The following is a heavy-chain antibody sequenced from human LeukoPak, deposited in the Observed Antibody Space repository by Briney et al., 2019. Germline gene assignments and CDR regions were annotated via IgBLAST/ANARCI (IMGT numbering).Heavy chain of an antibody. Sequence: ASVKVSCKASGYTFTGYYMHWVRQAPGQGLEWMGWINPNSGGTNYAQKFQGRVTMTRDTSISTAYMELSRLRSDDTAVYYCASCTRSGPSHDYGDLPAGYYYYMDVWGKGTTVTVSS. D-gene: IGHD4-17*01. J-gene: IGHJ6*03. CDR2: INPNSGGT. CDR3: ASCTRSGPSHDYGDLPAGYYYYMDV. V-gene: IGHV1-2*02. CDR1: GYTFTGYY.